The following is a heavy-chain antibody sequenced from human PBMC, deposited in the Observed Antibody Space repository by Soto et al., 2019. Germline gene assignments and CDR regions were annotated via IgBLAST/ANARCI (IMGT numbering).Heavy chain of an antibody. J-gene: IGHJ4*02. CDR3: ALIAAAGDDRGYYFDY. D-gene: IGHD6-13*01. CDR1: GGSISSGGYY. Sequence: QVQLQESGPGLVKPSQTLSLTCTVSGGSISSGGYYWSWIRQHPGKGLEWIGYIYYSGSTFYNPSLKSRVTISVDTSKNQFSLKLSSVTAADTAVYYCALIAAAGDDRGYYFDYWGQGTLVTVSS. V-gene: IGHV4-31*03. CDR2: IYYSGST.